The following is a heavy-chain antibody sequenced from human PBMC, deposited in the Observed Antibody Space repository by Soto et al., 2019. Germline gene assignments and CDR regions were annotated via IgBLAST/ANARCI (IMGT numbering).Heavy chain of an antibody. V-gene: IGHV3-7*01. CDR2: IKQDGSEK. J-gene: IGHJ6*02. CDR3: ARVISSSSWYYYYGMDV. CDR1: GFTFSSYW. D-gene: IGHD6-13*01. Sequence: GGSLRLSCAASGFTFSSYWMSWVRQAPGKGLEWVANIKQDGSEKYYVDSVKGRFTISRDNAKNSLYLQMNSLRAEDTAVYYCARVISSSSWYYYYGMDVRGQGTTVTVSS.